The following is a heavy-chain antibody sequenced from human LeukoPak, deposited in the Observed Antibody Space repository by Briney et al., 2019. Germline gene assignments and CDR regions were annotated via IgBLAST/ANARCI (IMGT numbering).Heavy chain of an antibody. Sequence: GGSLRLSCAASGFTFSSHWMHWVRQAPGKGLVWVSAISGSGGSTYYADSVKGRFAISRDNSKNTLYLQMNSLRAEDTAVYYCAKLPGAYNMDVWGQGTTVTVSS. V-gene: IGHV3-23*01. CDR1: GFTFSSHW. J-gene: IGHJ6*03. D-gene: IGHD7-27*01. CDR3: AKLPGAYNMDV. CDR2: ISGSGGST.